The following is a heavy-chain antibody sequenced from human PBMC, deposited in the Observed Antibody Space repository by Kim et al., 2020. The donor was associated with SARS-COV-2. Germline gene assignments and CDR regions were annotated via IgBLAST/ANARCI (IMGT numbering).Heavy chain of an antibody. J-gene: IGHJ4*02. D-gene: IGHD1-26*01. CDR3: VRFSGRSTFYY. Sequence: GGSLRLSCVASGFIFSYDAMTWVRQAPGKGLEWISYISDDGDNTYYADSVKGRFTISRDNARNSVYLQMSSLRAEDMAVYYCVRFSGRSTFYYWGQGALVPLP. CDR2: ISDDGDNT. CDR1: GFIFSYDA. V-gene: IGHV3-48*03.